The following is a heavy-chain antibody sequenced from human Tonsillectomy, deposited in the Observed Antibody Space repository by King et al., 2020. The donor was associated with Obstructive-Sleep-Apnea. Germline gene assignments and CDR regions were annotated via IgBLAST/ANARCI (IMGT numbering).Heavy chain of an antibody. D-gene: IGHD6-19*01. CDR2: ISYDGRNK. V-gene: IGHV3-30*18. Sequence: VQLVESGGGVVQPGRSLRLSCAASGFTFCSYGMHWVRQAPGKGLEWVAGISYDGRNKYYADSVKGRFTISRDNSKNTLYLQMNSLRAEDTAVYYCAKDLGAVAGTVVGAFDIWGQGTMVTVSS. CDR1: GFTFCSYG. CDR3: AKDLGAVAGTVVGAFDI. J-gene: IGHJ3*02.